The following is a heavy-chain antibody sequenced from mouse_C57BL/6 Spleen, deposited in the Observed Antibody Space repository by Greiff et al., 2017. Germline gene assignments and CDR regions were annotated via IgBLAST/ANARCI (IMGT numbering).Heavy chain of an antibody. D-gene: IGHD2-4*01. J-gene: IGHJ3*01. CDR1: GYTFTDYE. CDR2: IDPETGGT. CDR3: TFYDYDTFST. V-gene: IGHV1-15*01. Sequence: QVQLQQSGAELVRPGASVTLSCKASGYTFTDYEMHWVKQTPVHGLEWIGAIDPETGGTAYNQKFKGKAILTADKSSSTAYMELRSLTSEDSAVYYCTFYDYDTFSTWGQGTLVTVSA.